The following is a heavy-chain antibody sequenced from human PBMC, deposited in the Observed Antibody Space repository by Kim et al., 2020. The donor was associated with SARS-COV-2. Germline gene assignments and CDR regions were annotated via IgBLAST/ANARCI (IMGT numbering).Heavy chain of an antibody. D-gene: IGHD3-10*01. V-gene: IGHV3-23*01. CDR1: GFVFSNYA. J-gene: IGHJ4*01. CDR2: FSDSGRSA. CDR3: AKGADKIKWFGEKLGSCYPRSPFDY. Sequence: GGSLRLSCAASGFVFSNYAMSWVRQAPGKGLEWVAGFSDSGRSAYYAGAVEGRLTISRDNSKNMLYLQMSSLRVEDTAIYYCAKGADKIKWFGEKLGSCYPRSPFDYWGRRTRVTVSA.